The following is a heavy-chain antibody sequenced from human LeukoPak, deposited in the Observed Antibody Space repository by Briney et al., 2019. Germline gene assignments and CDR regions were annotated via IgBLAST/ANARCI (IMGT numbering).Heavy chain of an antibody. CDR3: LGSGYSVDY. CDR1: GGSISSYY. V-gene: IGHV4-59*01. CDR2: IYYSGGT. Sequence: SETLSLTCTVSGGSISSYYWSWIRQPPGKGLEWIGYIYYSGGTNYNPSLKSRVTISVDTSKNQFSLKLSSVTAADTAVYYCLGSGYSVDYWGQGTLVTVSS. J-gene: IGHJ4*02. D-gene: IGHD3-3*01.